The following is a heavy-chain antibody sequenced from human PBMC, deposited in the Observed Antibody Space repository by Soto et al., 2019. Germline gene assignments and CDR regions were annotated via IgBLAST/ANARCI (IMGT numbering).Heavy chain of an antibody. J-gene: IGHJ6*02. V-gene: IGHV3-23*01. CDR2: ISGDTATT. CDR3: AKPLQQWLLQGSGVDV. Sequence: GWSLRLSCASSVFSFSEYSMTWVRQAPGKGLQWVSAISGDTATTHYADSVKGRFTISRDNSRDTLYLQMNSLRVEDTAIYYCAKPLQQWLLQGSGVDVWGQGTTVTVSS. D-gene: IGHD6-19*01. CDR1: VFSFSEYS.